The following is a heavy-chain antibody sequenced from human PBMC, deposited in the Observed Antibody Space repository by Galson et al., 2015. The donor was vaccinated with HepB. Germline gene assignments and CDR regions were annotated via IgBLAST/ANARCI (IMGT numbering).Heavy chain of an antibody. Sequence: SVKVSCKASGYTLTSHHMHWVRQAAGQGLEWMGIIHPTSGSTTYAQKFQGRVTMTSDTSTSTVYMELSSLRSEDTAVYYCARGPGNWFDPWGQGTLVTVSS. CDR2: IHPTSGST. V-gene: IGHV1-46*01. J-gene: IGHJ5*02. CDR1: GYTLTSHH. D-gene: IGHD1-1*01. CDR3: ARGPGNWFDP.